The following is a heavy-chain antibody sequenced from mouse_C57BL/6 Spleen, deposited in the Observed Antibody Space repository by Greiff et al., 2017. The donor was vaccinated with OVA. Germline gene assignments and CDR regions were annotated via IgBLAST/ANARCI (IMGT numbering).Heavy chain of an antibody. V-gene: IGHV5-4*01. D-gene: IGHD2-3*01. CDR2: ISDGGSYT. J-gene: IGHJ3*01. CDR1: GFTFSSYA. Sequence: EVKLVESGGGLVKPGGSLKLSCAASGFTFSSYAMSWVRQTPEKRLEWVATISDGGSYTYYPDNVKGRFTISRDNAKNNLYLQMSHLKSEDTAMYYCARDLCMTTAGAYWGQGTLVTVSA. CDR3: ARDLCMTTAGAY.